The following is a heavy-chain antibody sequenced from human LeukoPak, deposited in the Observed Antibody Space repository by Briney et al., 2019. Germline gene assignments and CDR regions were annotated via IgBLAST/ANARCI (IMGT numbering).Heavy chain of an antibody. CDR1: GYTFTGYY. Sequence: ASVKVSCKASGYTFTGYYMHWVRQAPGQGREWMGRINPNSGGTNYAQKFQGRVTMTRDTSISTAYMELSRLRSDDTAVYYCARVPYTTYGFDYWGQGTLVTVSS. CDR3: ARVPYTTYGFDY. D-gene: IGHD4-17*01. CDR2: INPNSGGT. V-gene: IGHV1-2*06. J-gene: IGHJ4*02.